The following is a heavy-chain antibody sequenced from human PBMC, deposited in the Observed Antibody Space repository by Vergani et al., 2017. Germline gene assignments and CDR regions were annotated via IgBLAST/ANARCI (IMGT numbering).Heavy chain of an antibody. V-gene: IGHV3-21*01. CDR3: ARDLFYYDSSGYYSGFFDY. D-gene: IGHD3-22*01. Sequence: DVDLVESGGGFVQPGGSLRLSCAASGFTFSSYSMNWVRQAPGKGLEWVSSISSSSSYIYYADSVKGRFTISRDNAKNSLYLQMNSLRAEDTAVYYCARDLFYYDSSGYYSGFFDYWGQGTLVTVSS. CDR1: GFTFSSYS. J-gene: IGHJ4*02. CDR2: ISSSSSYI.